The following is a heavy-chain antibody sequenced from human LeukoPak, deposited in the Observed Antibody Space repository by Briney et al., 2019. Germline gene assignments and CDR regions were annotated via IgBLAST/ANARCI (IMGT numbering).Heavy chain of an antibody. Sequence: SETLSLTCAVYGGSFSGYYWSWIRQPPGKGLEWIGEINHSGSTNYNPSLKSRVTISVDTSKNQFSLKLSSVTAADTAVYYCARQYCSSTRCYFDCWGQGTLVTVS. D-gene: IGHD2-2*01. CDR3: ARQYCSSTRCYFDC. V-gene: IGHV4-34*01. CDR2: INHSGST. J-gene: IGHJ4*02. CDR1: GGSFSGYY.